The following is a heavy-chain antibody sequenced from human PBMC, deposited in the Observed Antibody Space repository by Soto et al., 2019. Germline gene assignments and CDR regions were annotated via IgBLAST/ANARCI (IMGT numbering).Heavy chain of an antibody. CDR3: AGSSLGYCSSTSCYAGPAAFDI. Sequence: SETLSLTCTVSGGSISSYYWSWIRQPPEKGLEWIGYIYYSGSTNYNPSLKSRVTISVDTSKNQFSLKLSSVTAADTAVYYCAGSSLGYCSSTSCYAGPAAFDIWGQGTMVTVSS. J-gene: IGHJ3*02. D-gene: IGHD2-2*01. CDR1: GGSISSYY. CDR2: IYYSGST. V-gene: IGHV4-59*01.